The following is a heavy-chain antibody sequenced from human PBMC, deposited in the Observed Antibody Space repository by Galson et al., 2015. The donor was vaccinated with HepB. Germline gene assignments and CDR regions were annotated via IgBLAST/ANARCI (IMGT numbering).Heavy chain of an antibody. CDR3: ARVVVPAAIYSPDYCGMDV. D-gene: IGHD2-2*02. CDR2: ISAYNGNT. J-gene: IGHJ6*02. CDR1: GYTLTSYG. V-gene: IGHV1-18*01. Sequence: SVKVSCKASGYTLTSYGISWVRQAPGQGLEWMGWISAYNGNTNYAQKLQGRVTMTTDTSTSTVYMELSSLRSEDTAVYYCARVVVPAAIYSPDYCGMDVWGQGTTVTVSS.